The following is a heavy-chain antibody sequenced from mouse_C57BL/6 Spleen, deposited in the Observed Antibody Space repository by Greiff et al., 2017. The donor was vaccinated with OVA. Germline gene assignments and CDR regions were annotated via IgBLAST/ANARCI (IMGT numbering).Heavy chain of an antibody. Sequence: EVKLMESGPGLVKPSQSLSLTCSVTGYSITSGYYWNWIRQFPGNKLEWMGYISYDGSNNYNPSLKNRISITRDTSKNQFFLKLNSVTTEDTATYYWAGGKAWFAYWGQGTLVTVSA. D-gene: IGHD2-1*01. J-gene: IGHJ3*01. CDR1: GYSITSGYY. CDR2: ISYDGSN. CDR3: AGGKAWFAY. V-gene: IGHV3-6*01.